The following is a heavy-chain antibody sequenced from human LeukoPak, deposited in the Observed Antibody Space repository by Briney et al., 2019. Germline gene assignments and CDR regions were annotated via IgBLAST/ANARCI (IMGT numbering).Heavy chain of an antibody. Sequence: SETLSLTCAVSGGSISSGGYSWSWIRQPPGKGLEWIGYFYFTGSTYYNPSLKSRVTISLDTSKNQFSLKLSSVTAADTAIYYCARKDPGYSGYSDFDYWGQGTLVTVSS. CDR1: GGSISSGGYS. CDR3: ARKDPGYSGYSDFDY. CDR2: FYFTGST. J-gene: IGHJ4*02. V-gene: IGHV4-30-4*07. D-gene: IGHD5-12*01.